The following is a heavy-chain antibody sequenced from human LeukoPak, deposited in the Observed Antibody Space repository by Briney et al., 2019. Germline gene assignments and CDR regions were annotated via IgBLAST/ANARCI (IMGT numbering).Heavy chain of an antibody. CDR2: ISYDGSNK. V-gene: IGHV3-30-3*01. D-gene: IGHD3-10*01. J-gene: IGHJ4*02. Sequence: GGSLRLSCAASGFTFSSYAMHWVRQAPGKGLEWVAVISYDGSNKYYADSVKGRFTISRDNSKNTLYLQMNSLRAEDTAVYYCARTNVLLWFGELFLDYWGQGTLVTVSS. CDR3: ARTNVLLWFGELFLDY. CDR1: GFTFSSYA.